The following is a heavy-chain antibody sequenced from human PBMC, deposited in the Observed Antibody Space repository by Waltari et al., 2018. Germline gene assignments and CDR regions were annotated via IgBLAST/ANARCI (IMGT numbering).Heavy chain of an antibody. CDR1: GFTFSSYA. V-gene: IGHV3-30-3*01. CDR2: ISYDGSNK. CDR3: ARGVDGYDFWSGYFDY. D-gene: IGHD3-3*01. J-gene: IGHJ4*02. Sequence: QVQLVESGGGVVQPGRSLRLSCAASGFTFSSYAMHWVRQAPGKGLGWVAVISYDGSNKYYADSVKGRFTISRDNSKNTLYLQMNSLRAEDTAVYYCARGVDGYDFWSGYFDYWGQGTLVTVSS.